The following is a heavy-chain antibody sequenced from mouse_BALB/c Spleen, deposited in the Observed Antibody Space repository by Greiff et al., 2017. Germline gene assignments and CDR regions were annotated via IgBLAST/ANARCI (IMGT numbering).Heavy chain of an antibody. CDR2: IYPYNGGT. Sequence: EVQLQQSGPELVKPGASVKISCKASGYTFTDYNMHWVKQSHGKSLEWIGYIYPYNGGTGYNQKFKSKATLNVDNSSSTAYIELRSLTSEDSAVYDCARWNYRYDEAYWGQGKLVTGAA. D-gene: IGHD2-14*01. CDR3: ARWNYRYDEAY. J-gene: IGHJ3*01. V-gene: IGHV1S29*02. CDR1: GYTFTDYN.